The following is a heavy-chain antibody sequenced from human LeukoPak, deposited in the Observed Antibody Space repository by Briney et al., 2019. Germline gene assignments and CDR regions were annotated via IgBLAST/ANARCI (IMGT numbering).Heavy chain of an antibody. D-gene: IGHD6-19*01. Sequence: APVKVSCKASGYTFINNDINWVRQASGQGLEWMGWMNSKSGNTGYAQKFQGRVTMTRNTSISTAYMELTSLRSEDTAVYYCARGRVNSGWYVDYWGQGTLVAVSS. CDR1: GYTFINND. CDR3: ARGRVNSGWYVDY. J-gene: IGHJ4*02. V-gene: IGHV1-8*01. CDR2: MNSKSGNT.